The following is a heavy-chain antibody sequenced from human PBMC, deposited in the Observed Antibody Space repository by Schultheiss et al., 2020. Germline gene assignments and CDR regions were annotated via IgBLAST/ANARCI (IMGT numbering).Heavy chain of an antibody. V-gene: IGHV3-48*03. J-gene: IGHJ6*02. Sequence: GESLKISCAASGFTFSSYEMNWVRQAPGKVLEWVSYISSSGITIYYADSVKGRFTISRDNAKNSLYLQMNSLRAEDTAVYYCSRDLVSVAPNYYYGMYVWGQGTTVTVSS. CDR1: GFTFSSYE. CDR2: ISSSGITI. D-gene: IGHD4-23*01. CDR3: SRDLVSVAPNYYYGMYV.